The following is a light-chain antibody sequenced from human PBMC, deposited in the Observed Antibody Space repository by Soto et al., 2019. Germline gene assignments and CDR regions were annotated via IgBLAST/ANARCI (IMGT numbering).Light chain of an antibody. Sequence: EILITQSPATPSVSPGGRATLSWGASQSVSTTLAWYQQKPGQAHRLLIFGTYTRATGIQARFSGSGSGTDFTLTIRSLQSEDVALYYCKQYNNWPITFGQGTRLEIK. J-gene: IGKJ5*01. CDR2: GTY. V-gene: IGKV3-15*01. CDR3: KQYNNWPIT. CDR1: QSVSTT.